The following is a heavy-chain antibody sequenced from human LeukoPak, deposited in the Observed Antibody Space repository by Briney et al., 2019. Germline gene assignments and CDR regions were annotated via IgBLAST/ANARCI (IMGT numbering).Heavy chain of an antibody. CDR1: GGSIFSYY. CDR3: ARRAYYDTSGYSPASGYFDL. CDR2: IYSNGIT. V-gene: IGHV4-4*08. D-gene: IGHD3-22*01. Sequence: SETLSLTCTVSGGSIFSYYFNWLRQPPGKGLEWIGYIYSNGITNYNPSLRSRGTISIATSNNQFSLRLRYVTAADTAIYYCARRAYYDTSGYSPASGYFDLWGRGTLVTVSS. J-gene: IGHJ2*01.